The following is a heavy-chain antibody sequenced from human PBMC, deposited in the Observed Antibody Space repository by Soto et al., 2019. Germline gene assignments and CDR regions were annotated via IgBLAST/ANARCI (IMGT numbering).Heavy chain of an antibody. CDR1: GGSISSSSYY. CDR2: IYYSGST. J-gene: IGHJ6*02. Sequence: SETLSLTCTVSGGSISSSSYYWGWIRQPPGKGLEWIGSIYYSGSTYYNPSLKSRVTISVDTSKNQFSLKLSSVTAADTAVYYCASGHGYSYGTPTYYYYGMDVWGQGTTVTVSS. V-gene: IGHV4-39*01. CDR3: ASGHGYSYGTPTYYYYGMDV. D-gene: IGHD5-18*01.